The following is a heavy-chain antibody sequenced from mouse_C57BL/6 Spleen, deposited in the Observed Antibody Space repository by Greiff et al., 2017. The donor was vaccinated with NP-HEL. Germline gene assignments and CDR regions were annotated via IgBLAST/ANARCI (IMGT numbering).Heavy chain of an antibody. V-gene: IGHV1-54*01. CDR2: INPGSGGT. CDR1: GYAFTNYL. J-gene: IGHJ3*01. Sequence: VQLQQSGAELVRPGTSVKVSCKASGYAFTNYLIEWVKQRPGQGLEWIGVINPGSGGTNYNEKFKGKATLTADKSSSTAYMQLSILTSEDSAVYFCARTRLYGSSYAFAYWGQGTLVTVSA. CDR3: ARTRLYGSSYAFAY. D-gene: IGHD1-1*01.